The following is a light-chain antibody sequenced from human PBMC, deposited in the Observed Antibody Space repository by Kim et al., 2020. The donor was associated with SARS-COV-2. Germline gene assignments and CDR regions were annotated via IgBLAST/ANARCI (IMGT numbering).Light chain of an antibody. J-gene: IGKJ4*01. CDR2: GAS. V-gene: IGKV1-33*01. CDR1: QDITNC. Sequence: ASEGERVTIHCQASQDITNCLNWYQQKPGKAPKVLIYGASNLETGVPSRFSGSGSGTHFTFTISSLQPEDIATYHCQQYDSAPLTFGGGTKVDIK. CDR3: QQYDSAPLT.